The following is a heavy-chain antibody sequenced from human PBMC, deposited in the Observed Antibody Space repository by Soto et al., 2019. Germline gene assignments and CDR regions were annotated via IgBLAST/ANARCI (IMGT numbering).Heavy chain of an antibody. CDR2: INPNSGGT. V-gene: IGHV1-2*04. CDR1: GYTFTGYY. D-gene: IGHD6-19*01. Sequence: GASVKVSCKASGYTFTGYYMHWVRQAPGQGLDWMGWINPNSGGTNYAQKFQGWVTMTRDTSISTAYMELSRLRSDDTAVYYCARSIAVAAEEENYYYGMDVWGQGTTVTVSS. CDR3: ARSIAVAAEEENYYYGMDV. J-gene: IGHJ6*02.